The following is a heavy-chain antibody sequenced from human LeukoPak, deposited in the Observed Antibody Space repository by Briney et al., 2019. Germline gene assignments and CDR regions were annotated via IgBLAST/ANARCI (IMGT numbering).Heavy chain of an antibody. CDR2: IKSKTDDGTT. Sequence: GGSLRLSCAASGFTFSNAWMSWVRQAPGKGLEWVGRIKSKTDDGTTDYAAPVKGRFTISRDDSKNTLYLQMNSLKTEDTAVYYCTASVYYYDSSGYLVRHFFDYWGQGTLATVSS. CDR3: TASVYYYDSSGYLVRHFFDY. J-gene: IGHJ4*02. V-gene: IGHV3-15*01. CDR1: GFTFSNAW. D-gene: IGHD3-22*01.